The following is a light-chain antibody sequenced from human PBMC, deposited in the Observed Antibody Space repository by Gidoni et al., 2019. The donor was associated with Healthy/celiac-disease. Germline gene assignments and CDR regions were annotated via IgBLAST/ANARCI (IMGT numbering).Light chain of an antibody. V-gene: IGLV3-1*01. CDR3: QAWDSSTVV. J-gene: IGLJ2*01. Sequence: SHERTQPLSVSVPPGQTASITRSGDKLGDKYACWYQQKPGQSPVLVIYQDSKRPSGIPERFSGSNSGNTATLTISGTQAMDEADYYCQAWDSSTVVFGGGTKLTVL. CDR2: QDS. CDR1: KLGDKY.